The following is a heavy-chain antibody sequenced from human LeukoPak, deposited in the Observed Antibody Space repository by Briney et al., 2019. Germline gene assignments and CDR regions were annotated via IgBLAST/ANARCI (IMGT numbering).Heavy chain of an antibody. Sequence: GESLKISCKGSGYSFTSYWIGWVRQMPGKGLEWMGLIYPGDSDTRYSPSFQGQVTISADKSISTAYMQRSSLKASDTGMYYCARADYGDYIDYWGQGTLVTVSS. CDR1: GYSFTSYW. V-gene: IGHV5-51*01. CDR3: ARADYGDYIDY. J-gene: IGHJ4*02. D-gene: IGHD4-17*01. CDR2: IYPGDSDT.